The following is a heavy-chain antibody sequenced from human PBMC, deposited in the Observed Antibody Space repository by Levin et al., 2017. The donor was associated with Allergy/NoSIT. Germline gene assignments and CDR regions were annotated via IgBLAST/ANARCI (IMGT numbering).Heavy chain of an antibody. D-gene: IGHD6-19*01. J-gene: IGHJ3*01. CDR3: ARGWEFLYLSDAFDV. Sequence: GGSLRLSCIASGFSFGDYYMTWVRLAPGKGLEYISSISGSGSDKNYADSVQGRFAISRDNAKKSVFLQMNSLRAEDTAVYFCARGWEFLYLSDAFDVWGQGTMVTVSS. CDR2: ISGSGSDK. V-gene: IGHV3-11*03. CDR1: GFSFGDYY.